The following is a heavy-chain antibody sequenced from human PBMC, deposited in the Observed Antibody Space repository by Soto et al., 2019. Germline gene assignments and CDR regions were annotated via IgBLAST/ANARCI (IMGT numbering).Heavy chain of an antibody. J-gene: IGHJ4*02. Sequence: QVQLVQSGAEAKKPGSSVKVSCKASGGTFSTYTISWVRQAPGQGLEWMGGIVASFGTADYAQNFQGRVTISADESTSTAYLELHSLRAEDTAVYYCEGGRGAVWGQGTLVTVSS. CDR1: GGTFSTYT. CDR3: EGGRGAV. CDR2: IVASFGTA. D-gene: IGHD3-10*01. V-gene: IGHV1-69*01.